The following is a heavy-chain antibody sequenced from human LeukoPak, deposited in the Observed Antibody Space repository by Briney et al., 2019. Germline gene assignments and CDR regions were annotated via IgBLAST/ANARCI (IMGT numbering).Heavy chain of an antibody. J-gene: IGHJ4*02. CDR3: TTWTSH. CDR2: VKSKTDGETT. CDR1: GFTFTNAY. D-gene: IGHD3/OR15-3a*01. V-gene: IGHV3-15*01. Sequence: GGSLRLSCAASGFTFTNAYMNWVRQAPGKGLEWVGRVKSKTDGETTEYAAPVYGRFTISRDDSKNTLYLQMNSLKTEDTAVYYCTTWTSHWGQGTLVTVS.